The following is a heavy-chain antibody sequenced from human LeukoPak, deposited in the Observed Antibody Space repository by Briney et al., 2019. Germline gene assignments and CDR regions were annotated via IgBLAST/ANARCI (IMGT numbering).Heavy chain of an antibody. CDR3: AKAHYPYYYDSSGYPSFDY. J-gene: IGHJ4*02. V-gene: IGHV3-23*01. CDR1: GFTFSSYA. Sequence: PGGSLRLSCAASGFTFSSYAMSWVRQAPGKGLEWVSAISGSGGSTYYADSVKGRFTISRDNSKNTLYLQMNSLRAEDTAVYYCAKAHYPYYYDSSGYPSFDYWGQGTLVTVSS. D-gene: IGHD3-22*01. CDR2: ISGSGGST.